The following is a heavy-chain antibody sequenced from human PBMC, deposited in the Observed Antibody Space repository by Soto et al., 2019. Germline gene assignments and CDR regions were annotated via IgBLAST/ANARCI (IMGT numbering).Heavy chain of an antibody. CDR3: ARLTYYYDSSGYYYEYFDY. CDR2: INAGNGNT. J-gene: IGHJ4*02. V-gene: IGHV1-3*05. CDR1: GYTFTSYA. D-gene: IGHD3-22*01. Sequence: QVQLVQSGAEEKKSGASVKVSCKASGYTFTSYAMHWVRQAPGQRLEWMGWINAGNGNTKYSQKFQGRVTITRDTSASTAYMELSSLRSEDTAVYYCARLTYYYDSSGYYYEYFDYWGQGTQVTVSS.